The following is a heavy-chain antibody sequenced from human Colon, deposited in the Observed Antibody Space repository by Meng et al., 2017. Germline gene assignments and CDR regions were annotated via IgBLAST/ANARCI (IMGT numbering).Heavy chain of an antibody. D-gene: IGHD3-9*01. CDR1: SVSSRSSIC. CDR3: VRQGMTSYSWGY. V-gene: IGHV4-4*02. Sequence: QGPLPEAGPGLVKPSGTPSPTCAVSSVSSRSSICGSWGRQPPGKGLEWIGENSQSGTTHYSPALKSRVTITGDWSKNQFSLNLNSVTASDTALYYCVRQGMTSYSWGYWGQGTLVTVSS. CDR2: NSQSGTT. J-gene: IGHJ4*02.